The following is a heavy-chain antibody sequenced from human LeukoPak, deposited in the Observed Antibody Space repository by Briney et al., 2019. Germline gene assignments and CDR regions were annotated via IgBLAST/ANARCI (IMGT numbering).Heavy chain of an antibody. CDR2: INPNSGGT. D-gene: IGHD2-15*01. J-gene: IGHJ4*02. CDR3: ARGYCSGGSCSSVYY. CDR1: GYTFTGYY. Sequence: GAAVKVSCKASGYTFTGYYIHWLRQAPGQGREWMGWINPNSGGTNYAQKFHGRVTMTRDTSISTAYMELSRLRSDDPAVYYCARGYCSGGSCSSVYYWGQGTLVTVSS. V-gene: IGHV1-2*02.